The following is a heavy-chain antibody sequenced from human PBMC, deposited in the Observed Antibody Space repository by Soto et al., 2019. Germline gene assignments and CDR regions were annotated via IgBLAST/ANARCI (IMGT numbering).Heavy chain of an antibody. CDR1: GFTFSRYA. CDR3: ARGSVAPGIDY. CDR2: ITDGGRGT. J-gene: IGHJ4*02. D-gene: IGHD2-2*01. Sequence: PGGSLRLSCAASGFTFSRYAMGWVRQAPGKGLEWVSAITDGGRGTNYVDTVRGRLTISRDNSKKTLNLKMNSLRADDTALYYCARGSVAPGIDYWGQGTLVTVSS. V-gene: IGHV3-23*01.